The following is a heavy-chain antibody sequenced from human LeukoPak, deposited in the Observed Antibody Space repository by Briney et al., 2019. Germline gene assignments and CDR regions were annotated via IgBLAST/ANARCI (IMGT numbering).Heavy chain of an antibody. CDR3: ARERVRGYSYGAPFDY. Sequence: SETLSLTCTVSGASIRSGDYYWSWIRQPPGKGLQWIGYIYDSGSTYYNPSLKSRVTISVDASKNQFSPKLSSVTAADTAVYYCARERVRGYSYGAPFDYWGQGTLVTVSS. V-gene: IGHV4-61*08. CDR1: GASIRSGDYY. J-gene: IGHJ4*02. D-gene: IGHD5-18*01. CDR2: IYDSGST.